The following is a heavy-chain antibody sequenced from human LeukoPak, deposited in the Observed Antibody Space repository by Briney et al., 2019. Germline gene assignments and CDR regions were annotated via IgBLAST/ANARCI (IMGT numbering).Heavy chain of an antibody. Sequence: GEPLKISCKGSGYSFTSYWIAWVRQMPGKGLEWMGIIYPSDSDTRYSPSFQGQVTISADKSISTAYLQWSSLKASDTAMYYCARRMVRGVITSPFDYWGQGTLVTVSS. J-gene: IGHJ4*02. D-gene: IGHD3-10*01. V-gene: IGHV5-51*01. CDR3: ARRMVRGVITSPFDY. CDR1: GYSFTSYW. CDR2: IYPSDSDT.